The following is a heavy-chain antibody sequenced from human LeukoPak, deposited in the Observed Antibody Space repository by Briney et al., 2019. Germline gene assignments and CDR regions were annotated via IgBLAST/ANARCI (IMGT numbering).Heavy chain of an antibody. D-gene: IGHD3-10*01. V-gene: IGHV1-2*02. CDR1: GYTFTGYY. CDR3: AGGPPEFGELDY. Sequence: ASVKVSCKASGYTFTGYYMHWVRQAPGQGLEWMGWINPDSGGTNYAQKFQGRVTMTRDTSISTAYMELSRLRSDDTAVYYCAGGPPEFGELDYWGQGTLVTVSS. J-gene: IGHJ4*02. CDR2: INPDSGGT.